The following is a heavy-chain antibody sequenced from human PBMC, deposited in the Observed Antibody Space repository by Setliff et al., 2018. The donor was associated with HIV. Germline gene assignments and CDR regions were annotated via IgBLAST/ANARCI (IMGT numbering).Heavy chain of an antibody. CDR2: IIPIFGTA. CDR3: ARDIEVTGDNY. CDR1: GGTFSSYA. Sequence: GASVKVSCKASGGTFSSYAIRWERQAPGQGVAFMGGIIPIFGTANYAQKFQGRVTITADESTSTAYMELSSLRSEDTAVYYCARDIEVTGDNYWGQGTLVTVSS. J-gene: IGHJ4*02. V-gene: IGHV1-69*13. D-gene: IGHD7-27*01.